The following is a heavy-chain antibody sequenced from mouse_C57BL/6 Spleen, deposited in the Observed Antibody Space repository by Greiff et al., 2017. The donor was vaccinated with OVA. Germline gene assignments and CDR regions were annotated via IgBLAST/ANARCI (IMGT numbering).Heavy chain of an antibody. CDR1: GFNIKDDY. D-gene: IGHD1-2*01. V-gene: IGHV14-4*01. CDR2: IDPENGDT. Sequence: EVKLMESGAELVRPGASVKLSCTASGFNIKDDYMHWVKQRPEQGLEWIGWIDPENGDTEYASKFQGKATITADTSSNTAYLQLSSLTSEDTAVYYCTTITTARATVYFDYWGQGTTLTVSS. CDR3: TTITTARATVYFDY. J-gene: IGHJ2*01.